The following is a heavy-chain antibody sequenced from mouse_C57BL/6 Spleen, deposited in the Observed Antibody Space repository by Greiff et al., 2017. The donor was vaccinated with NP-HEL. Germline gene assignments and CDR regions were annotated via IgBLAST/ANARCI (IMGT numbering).Heavy chain of an antibody. J-gene: IGHJ4*01. CDR1: GYTFTDYY. D-gene: IGHD2-4*01. CDR3: ARTYDYEDYDAMDY. V-gene: IGHV1-84*01. Sequence: QVQLQQSGPELVKPGASVKISCKASGYTFTDYYINWVKQRPGQGLEWSGWIYPGSGNTKYNEKLKGKATLTVGTSSSTAYMQLSSLSSEYAAVYFSARTYDYEDYDAMDYWGQGTSVTVSS. CDR2: IYPGSGNT.